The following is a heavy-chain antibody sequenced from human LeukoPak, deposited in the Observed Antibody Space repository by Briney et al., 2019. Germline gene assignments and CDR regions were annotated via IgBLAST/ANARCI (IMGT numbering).Heavy chain of an antibody. CDR1: GFTFSSYA. V-gene: IGHV3-23*01. J-gene: IGHJ5*02. CDR3: AKDNYYYDSSGYSVYNWFDP. CDR2: TGSTGVST. Sequence: GGSLRLSCAASGFTFSSYAMNWVRQAPGKGLEWVSGTGSTGVSTFYADSVKGRFTISRDNSKNTLYLQMNSLRAEDTAVYYCAKDNYYYDSSGYSVYNWFDPWGQGTLVTVSS. D-gene: IGHD3-22*01.